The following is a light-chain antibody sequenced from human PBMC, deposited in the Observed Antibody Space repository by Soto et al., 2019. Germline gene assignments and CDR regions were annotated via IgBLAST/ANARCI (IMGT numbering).Light chain of an antibody. Sequence: QSALTQPASVSGSPGQSITISCTGTSSAVGGYNYVSWYQQHPGKAPKLMIYDVSNRPSGVSNRFSGSKSGNTASLTISGLQAEDEADDYCSSYTSSSTLVVFGGGTKLTVL. CDR2: DVS. J-gene: IGLJ2*01. CDR3: SSYTSSSTLVV. CDR1: SSAVGGYNY. V-gene: IGLV2-14*01.